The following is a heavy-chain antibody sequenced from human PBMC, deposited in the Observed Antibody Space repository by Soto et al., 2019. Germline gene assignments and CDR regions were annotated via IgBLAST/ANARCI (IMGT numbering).Heavy chain of an antibody. Sequence: QITLKESGPTLVKPTQTLTLTCTFSGFSLSTSGVGVGWIRQPPGKALEWLALIYWDDDKRYSPSLKSRLTITKDTTKHQVVLTMTNMDPVDTATYYCAHRRFSYGYTHEYYFDYWGQGTLVTVSS. D-gene: IGHD5-18*01. V-gene: IGHV2-5*02. CDR1: GFSLSTSGVG. CDR2: IYWDDDK. CDR3: AHRRFSYGYTHEYYFDY. J-gene: IGHJ4*02.